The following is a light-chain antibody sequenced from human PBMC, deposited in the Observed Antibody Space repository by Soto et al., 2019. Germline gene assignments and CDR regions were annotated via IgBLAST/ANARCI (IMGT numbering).Light chain of an antibody. J-gene: IGLJ2*01. CDR1: SSDVGGYNY. CDR3: SSYTSSSTLGV. CDR2: DVI. V-gene: IGLV2-14*03. Sequence: QSALTQPASVSGSPGQSITISYTGTSSDVGGYNYVSWYQQHPGKAPKLMIYDVINRPSGVSNRFSGSKSGNTASLTISGLQADDEADYYCSSYTSSSTLGVFGGGTQLTVL.